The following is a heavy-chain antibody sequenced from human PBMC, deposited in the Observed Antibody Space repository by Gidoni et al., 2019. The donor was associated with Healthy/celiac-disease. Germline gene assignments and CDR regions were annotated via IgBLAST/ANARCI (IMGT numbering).Heavy chain of an antibody. CDR2: IKSKTDGGTT. CDR1: GFTSSNAW. D-gene: IGHD3-9*01. Sequence: EVQLVESGGGLVKPGGSLRLPCSASGFTSSNAWMSWVRQAPGKGLEWVGRIKSKTDGGTTDYAAPVKGRFTISRDDSKNTLYLQMNSLKTEDTAVYYCTTQIRYFDRVDYWGQGTLVTVSS. V-gene: IGHV3-15*01. J-gene: IGHJ4*02. CDR3: TTQIRYFDRVDY.